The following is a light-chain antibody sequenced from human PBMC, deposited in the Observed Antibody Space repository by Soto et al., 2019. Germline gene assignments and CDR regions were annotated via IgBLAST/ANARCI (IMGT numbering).Light chain of an antibody. Sequence: DIQMTQSPSTLSASVGDSVTITCRAGQNIGNWLAWYQQKPGTAPKLLIHKASILESGVPPRFSGSGSGTEFILTITFLQPDDFATYFCQHYNPQWTFGKGTKVDIK. CDR1: QNIGNW. V-gene: IGKV1-5*03. J-gene: IGKJ1*01. CDR2: KAS. CDR3: QHYNPQWT.